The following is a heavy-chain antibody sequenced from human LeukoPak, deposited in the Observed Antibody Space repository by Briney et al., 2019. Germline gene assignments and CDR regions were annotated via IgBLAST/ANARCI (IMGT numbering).Heavy chain of an antibody. J-gene: IGHJ3*02. V-gene: IGHV3-21*06. CDR2: IATSSDYI. CDR3: ARGRSITILRGVAISDGFDI. Sequence: GRSLRLSCAASGFTFSSYAMNWVRQAPGKGLEWVSSIATSSDYIYYAGSLKGRFTISRDNAKNSLYLHMNSLRPDDTAVYYCARGRSITILRGVAISDGFDIWGQGTKVTVS. D-gene: IGHD3-10*01. CDR1: GFTFSSYA.